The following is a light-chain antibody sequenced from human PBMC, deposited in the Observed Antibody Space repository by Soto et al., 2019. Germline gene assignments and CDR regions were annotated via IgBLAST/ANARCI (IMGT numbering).Light chain of an antibody. V-gene: IGKV1-5*03. J-gene: IGKJ1*01. Sequence: DIQMTQSPSTLSGSVGDRVTITCRASQTISSWLAWYQQKPGKAPKLLIYKASTLKSGVPSRFSGSGSGTRFTLTISSPEPGCFSTYYCQNYYSYSEAFGQGTKVELK. CDR1: QTISSW. CDR2: KAS. CDR3: QNYYSYSEA.